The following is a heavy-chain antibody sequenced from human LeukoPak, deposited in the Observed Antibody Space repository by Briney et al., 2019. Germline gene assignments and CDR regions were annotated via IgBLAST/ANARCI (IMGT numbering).Heavy chain of an antibody. Sequence: PSETLSLTCTVSGGSISSYYWSWIRQPPGEGLEWIGYIYYSGSTNYNPSLKSRVTISVDTSKNQFSLKLSSVTAADTAVYYCARALARYAFDYWGERTLVTVSS. J-gene: IGHJ4*02. V-gene: IGHV4-59*01. D-gene: IGHD3-3*01. CDR3: ARALARYAFDY. CDR1: GGSISSYY. CDR2: IYYSGST.